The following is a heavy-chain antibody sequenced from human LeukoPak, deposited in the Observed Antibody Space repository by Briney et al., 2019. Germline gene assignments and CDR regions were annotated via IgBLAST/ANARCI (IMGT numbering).Heavy chain of an antibody. V-gene: IGHV3-30-3*01. D-gene: IGHD6-19*01. J-gene: IGHJ3*02. Sequence: GGSLRLSCAASGSTFSSYAMHWVRQAPGKGLEWVAVISYDGSNKYYADSVKGRFTISRDNSKNTLYLQMNSLRAEDTAVYYCARDPGAVAGYDAFDIWGQGTMVTVSS. CDR3: ARDPGAVAGYDAFDI. CDR2: ISYDGSNK. CDR1: GSTFSSYA.